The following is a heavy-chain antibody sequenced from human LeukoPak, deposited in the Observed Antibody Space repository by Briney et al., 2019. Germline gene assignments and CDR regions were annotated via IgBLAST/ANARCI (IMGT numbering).Heavy chain of an antibody. J-gene: IGHJ2*01. CDR2: FDPEDGET. D-gene: IGHD6-19*01. Sequence: ASVKVSCKVSGYTLTELSMHWVRQAPGKGLEWMGGFDPEDGETIYAQKFQGRVTMTEDTSTDTAYMELSSLRSEDTAVYYCATVLFPGIAVAGRGYFDLWGRGTLVTVSS. CDR3: ATVLFPGIAVAGRGYFDL. V-gene: IGHV1-24*01. CDR1: GYTLTELS.